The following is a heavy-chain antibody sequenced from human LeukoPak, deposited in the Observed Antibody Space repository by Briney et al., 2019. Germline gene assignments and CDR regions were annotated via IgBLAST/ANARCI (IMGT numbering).Heavy chain of an antibody. CDR1: GGSISSYY. CDR2: IYYSGST. D-gene: IGHD5-18*01. CDR3: ARGNPYSYGLSDY. Sequence: SETPSLTCTVSGGSISSYYWSWIRQPPGKGLEWIGYIYYSGSTNYNPSLKSRVTISVDTSKNQFSLKLSSVTAADTAVYYCARGNPYSYGLSDYWGQGTLVTVSS. V-gene: IGHV4-59*01. J-gene: IGHJ4*02.